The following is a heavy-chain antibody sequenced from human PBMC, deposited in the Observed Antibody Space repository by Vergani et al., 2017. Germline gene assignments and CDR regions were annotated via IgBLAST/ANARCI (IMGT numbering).Heavy chain of an antibody. CDR3: ARDQRRYCTNGVCYVFGAFDI. V-gene: IGHV3-33*01. D-gene: IGHD2-8*01. Sequence: QVQLVESGGGVVQPGRSLRLSCAASGFTFSSYGMHWVRQAPGKGLEWVAVIWYDGSNKYYADSVKGRLTISRDNSKNTLYLQMNSLRAEDTAVYYCARDQRRYCTNGVCYVFGAFDIWGQGTMVTVSS. CDR1: GFTFSSYG. CDR2: IWYDGSNK. J-gene: IGHJ3*02.